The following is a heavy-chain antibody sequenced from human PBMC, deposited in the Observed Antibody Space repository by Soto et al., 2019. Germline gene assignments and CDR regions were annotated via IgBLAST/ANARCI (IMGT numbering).Heavy chain of an antibody. J-gene: IGHJ6*02. V-gene: IGHV1-69*06. CDR1: GGTFRSYA. Sequence: QVQLVQSGAEVKKPGSSVKVSCKASGGTFRSYAISWVRQAPGQGLEWIGGIIPIFGTTYFAQKFQDRVTITADKSPDTAYMELSRLRSEDTAVYYCARGGYCSSSMCPSQSYYYGMDVWGQGTAVTVSS. CDR2: IIPIFGTT. D-gene: IGHD2-2*01. CDR3: ARGGYCSSSMCPSQSYYYGMDV.